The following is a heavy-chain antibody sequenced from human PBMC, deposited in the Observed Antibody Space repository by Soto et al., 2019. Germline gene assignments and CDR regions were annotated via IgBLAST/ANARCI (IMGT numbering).Heavy chain of an antibody. V-gene: IGHV4-34*01. CDR2: INHSGST. CDR1: GGSFSGYY. J-gene: IGHJ6*02. CDR3: ARGRGYSYGYFVYYYGMDV. Sequence: PSETLSLTCAVYGGSFSGYYWSWIRQPPGKGLEWIGEINHSGSTNYNPSLKSRVTISVDTSKNQFSLKLSSVTAADTAVYYCARGRGYSYGYFVYYYGMDVWGQGTTVTVSS. D-gene: IGHD5-18*01.